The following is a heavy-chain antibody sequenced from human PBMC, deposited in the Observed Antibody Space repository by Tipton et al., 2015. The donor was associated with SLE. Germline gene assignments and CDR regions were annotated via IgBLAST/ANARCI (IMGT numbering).Heavy chain of an antibody. Sequence: LRLSCTVSGGSISSSNYFWGWLRPPPGKGLEWLGSIFYSYSGSTFYNPSLKSRLTVSADTSKNQLSQKLNSVTAADTAVYYCASAIAAAGQGWFDPWGQGTLVTVSS. CDR1: GGSISSSNYF. D-gene: IGHD6-13*01. V-gene: IGHV4-39*07. CDR3: ASAIAAAGQGWFDP. CDR2: IFYSYSGST. J-gene: IGHJ5*02.